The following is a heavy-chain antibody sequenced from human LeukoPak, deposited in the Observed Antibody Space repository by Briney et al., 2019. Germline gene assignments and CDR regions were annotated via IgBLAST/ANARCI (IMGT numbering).Heavy chain of an antibody. CDR1: GFTFSSYS. D-gene: IGHD3-22*01. V-gene: IGHV3-48*02. CDR3: ARARPDSSGYYYELYHYYGMDV. Sequence: GGSLRLSCAASGFTFSSYSMNWVRQAPGKGLEWVSCISSSSSTIYYADSVKGRFTISRDNAKNSLFLQMNSLRDEDTAVYYCARARPDSSGYYYELYHYYGMDVWGQGTTVTVSS. J-gene: IGHJ6*02. CDR2: ISSSSSTI.